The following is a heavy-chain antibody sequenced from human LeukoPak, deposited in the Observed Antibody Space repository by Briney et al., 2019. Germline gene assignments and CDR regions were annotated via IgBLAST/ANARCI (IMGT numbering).Heavy chain of an antibody. Sequence: GGSLRLSCAASGFTVSSNYMSWVRQAPGKGLEWVSVIYSGGSTYYADSVKGRFTISRDNSKNTLYLQMNSLRAEDTAVYYCAREFYGSGSYYNLGPGFDYWGQGTLVTVSS. CDR3: AREFYGSGSYYNLGPGFDY. V-gene: IGHV3-66*01. J-gene: IGHJ4*02. CDR2: IYSGGST. D-gene: IGHD3-10*01. CDR1: GFTVSSNY.